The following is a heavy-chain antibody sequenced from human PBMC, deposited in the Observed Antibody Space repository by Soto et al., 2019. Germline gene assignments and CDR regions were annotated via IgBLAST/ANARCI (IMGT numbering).Heavy chain of an antibody. Sequence: GGSLRLSCAASGFTFNNYAVHWVRQTPGKGLEWVALISHDGSNKWYADSVKGRFTISRDNSKNTLYLQINSLKADDTAMYYCASESVRYWPNQIEYWGQGTLVTVSS. V-gene: IGHV3-30-3*01. J-gene: IGHJ4*02. CDR1: GFTFNNYA. CDR3: ASESVRYWPNQIEY. D-gene: IGHD4-4*01. CDR2: ISHDGSNK.